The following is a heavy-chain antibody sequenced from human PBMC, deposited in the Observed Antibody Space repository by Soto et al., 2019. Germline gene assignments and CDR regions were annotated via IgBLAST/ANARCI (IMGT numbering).Heavy chain of an antibody. CDR1: GFTFSAYW. CDR2: IKQAGSEK. CDR3: AREKRANGYFEY. Sequence: EVQLVESGGGLVQTGGSLRLSCAASGFTFSAYWMSWVRQAPGKGLEWVANIKQAGSEKYYVDSVNGRFIISRDDAKNSLFLQVNSLRVKDTAVYYCAREKRANGYFEYWGQGTLVTVSS. J-gene: IGHJ4*02. D-gene: IGHD6-25*01. V-gene: IGHV3-7*01.